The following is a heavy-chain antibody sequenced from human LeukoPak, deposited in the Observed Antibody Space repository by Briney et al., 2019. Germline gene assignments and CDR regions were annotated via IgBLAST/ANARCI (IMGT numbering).Heavy chain of an antibody. V-gene: IGHV4-59*08. CDR3: ASRPYSSSWYVDY. J-gene: IGHJ4*02. Sequence: SETLSLTCTVSGGSISSYYWSWIRQPPGKGLEWIGYIYYSGSTYYNPSLKSRVTISVDTSKNQFSLKLSSVTAADTAVYYRASRPYSSSWYVDYWGQGTLVTVSS. CDR1: GGSISSYY. D-gene: IGHD6-13*01. CDR2: IYYSGST.